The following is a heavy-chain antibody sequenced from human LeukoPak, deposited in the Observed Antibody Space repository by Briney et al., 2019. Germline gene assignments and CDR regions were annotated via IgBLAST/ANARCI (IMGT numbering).Heavy chain of an antibody. CDR1: GVSITRGRYY. V-gene: IGHV4-61*02. J-gene: IGHJ4*02. CDR3: ARGASPKDAVFFDY. Sequence: PSETLSLTCSVSGVSITRGRYYWGWIRQSAGKGLEWIGRVHSSGDIYHNAAFRSRAAVSGDASKNQFSLQLNSVTAADAAVYYCARGASPKDAVFFDYWGQGALITVSS. D-gene: IGHD3-16*01. CDR2: VHSSGDI.